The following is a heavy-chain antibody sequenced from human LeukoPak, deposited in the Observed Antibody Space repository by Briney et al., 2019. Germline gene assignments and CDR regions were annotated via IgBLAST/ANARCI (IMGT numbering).Heavy chain of an antibody. CDR1: GFTVSDNN. CDR3: AKDASDTGYYFDY. V-gene: IGHV3-23*01. J-gene: IGHJ4*02. Sequence: GGSLRLSCAASGFTVSDNNMIWVRQAPGKGLEWVSTIIGSGVTTYYADSVKGRFTISRDNSKNTLYLQVNSLRAEDTAVYYCAKDASDTGYYFDYWGQGTLVTVSS. D-gene: IGHD1-14*01. CDR2: IIGSGVTT.